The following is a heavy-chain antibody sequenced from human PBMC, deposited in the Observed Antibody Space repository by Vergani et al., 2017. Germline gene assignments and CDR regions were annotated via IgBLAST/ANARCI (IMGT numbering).Heavy chain of an antibody. CDR2: IRGSGGST. D-gene: IGHD1-1*01. V-gene: IGHV3-23*01. CDR1: GFTFSSYA. CDR3: AKGGWNYWFDS. J-gene: IGHJ5*01. Sequence: EVQLLESGGGLVQPGGSLRLSCAASGFTFSSYAMTWVRQAPGKGLEWVSAIRGSGGSTYYADSVKGRFTISRDNSKSTLYLQMNSLRAEDTAIYYCAKGGWNYWFDSWGQGTLVIVS.